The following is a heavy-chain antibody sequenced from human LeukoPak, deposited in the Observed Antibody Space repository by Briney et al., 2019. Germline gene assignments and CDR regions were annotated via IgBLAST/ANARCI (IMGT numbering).Heavy chain of an antibody. CDR3: ARYGDSSVYYSADAFDI. D-gene: IGHD3-22*01. V-gene: IGHV3-48*03. J-gene: IGHJ3*02. CDR2: IGTSDSST. CDR1: GFTFSSYE. Sequence: GGSPRLSCAGSGFTFSSYEMNWVRQAPGKGLEWVSYIGTSDSSTYYADSVKGRFTISRDNAKNSLYLQMNSLRAEDTAVYYCARYGDSSVYYSADAFDIWGQGTMVTVSS.